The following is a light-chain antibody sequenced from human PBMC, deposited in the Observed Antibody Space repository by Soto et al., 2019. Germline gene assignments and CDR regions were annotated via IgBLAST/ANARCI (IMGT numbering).Light chain of an antibody. J-gene: IGLJ1*01. CDR1: SSNIGAGFD. CDR3: QSFDSSLSGYV. V-gene: IGLV1-40*01. Sequence: QSVLTQPPSGSGVPGQRVTISCTGSSSNIGAGFDVHWYQQLPGEAPKLLIYGNTNRPSGVPDRFSGSKSGTSASLAITGLQVEDAADYYCQSFDSSLSGYVFGTGTKVTVL. CDR2: GNT.